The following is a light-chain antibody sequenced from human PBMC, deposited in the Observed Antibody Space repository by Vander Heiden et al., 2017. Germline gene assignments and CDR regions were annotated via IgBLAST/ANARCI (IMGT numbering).Light chain of an antibody. CDR3: QHYNNWPPHT. CDR1: QSVSSN. V-gene: IGKV3-15*01. J-gene: IGKJ2*01. Sequence: EIVMTQSPATLSVSPGERATLSCRASQSVSSNLAWYQQKPGQAPRLLIYGASTRATGIPARFSGSGSGTEFTLTISSLQSEDFAVYYCQHYNNWPPHTFRQGTKLEIK. CDR2: GAS.